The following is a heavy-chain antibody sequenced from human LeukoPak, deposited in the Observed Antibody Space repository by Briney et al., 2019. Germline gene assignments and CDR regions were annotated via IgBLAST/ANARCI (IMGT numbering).Heavy chain of an antibody. D-gene: IGHD4-17*01. V-gene: IGHV3-23*01. CDR2: ISGSGGST. CDR1: GFTFSSYA. J-gene: IGHJ6*02. Sequence: GGSLRFSCAASGFTFSSYAMSWVRQAPGKGLEWVSAISGSGGSTYYADSVKGRFTISRDNSKNTLYLQMNSLRAEDTAVYYCAKYPTVTTVMDVWGQGTTVTVSS. CDR3: AKYPTVTTVMDV.